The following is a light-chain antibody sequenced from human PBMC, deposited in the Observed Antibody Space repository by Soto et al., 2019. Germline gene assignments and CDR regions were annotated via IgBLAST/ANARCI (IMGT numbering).Light chain of an antibody. V-gene: IGKV3-20*01. CDR3: QQYGSPPQT. CDR2: GAS. CDR1: QSVSSSY. Sequence: GTLSLPPGERATLSCRASQSVSSSYLAWYQQKPGQAPRLLIYGASSRATGIPDRFSGSGSGTDFTLTISRLEPEDFAVYYCQQYGSPPQTSGQGTKVDIK. J-gene: IGKJ1*01.